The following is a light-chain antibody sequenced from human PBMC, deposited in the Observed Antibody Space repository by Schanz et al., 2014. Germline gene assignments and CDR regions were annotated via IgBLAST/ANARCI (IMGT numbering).Light chain of an antibody. CDR3: QQYGSSFYT. J-gene: IGKJ2*01. V-gene: IGKV3-20*01. CDR1: QSVSSSY. CDR2: GVS. Sequence: EIVLTQSPGTLSLSPGERATLSCRASQSVSSSYLAWYQQKPGQAPRLLIYGVSSRATGIPDSFSGSGSGTDFTLTISRLEPEDFAVYYCQQYGSSFYTFGQGTKLEIK.